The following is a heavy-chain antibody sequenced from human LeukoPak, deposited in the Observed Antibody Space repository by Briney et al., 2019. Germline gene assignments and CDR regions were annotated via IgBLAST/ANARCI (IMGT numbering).Heavy chain of an antibody. D-gene: IGHD3-22*01. CDR2: IKEDGGEK. J-gene: IGHJ4*02. V-gene: IGHV3-7*01. CDR1: GFSFGYFW. CDR3: AGDGGVYYDISCEWAYY. Sequence: PGGFMRLCCVAAGFSFGYFWVSWVRQAAGKGPEWVANIKEDGGEKYYVDSVRGRFTIARDNAKNSLYLQMNSLTTEDRAVYCCAGDGGVYYDISCEWAYYWGQGTLVAVSS.